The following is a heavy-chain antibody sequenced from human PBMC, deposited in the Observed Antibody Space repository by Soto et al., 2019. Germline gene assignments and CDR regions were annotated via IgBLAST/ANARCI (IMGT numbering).Heavy chain of an antibody. V-gene: IGHV3-23*01. CDR3: AKARGVVASGRNITTQYGMDV. CDR1: GFTFSSYA. J-gene: IGHJ6*02. CDR2: ISGSGGST. D-gene: IGHD2-15*01. Sequence: GGSLRLSCAASGFTFSSYAMSWVRQAPGKGLEWVSAISGSGGSTYYADSVKGRFTISRDNSKNTLYLQMNSLRAEDTAVYYCAKARGVVASGRNITTQYGMDVWGQGTTVTVSS.